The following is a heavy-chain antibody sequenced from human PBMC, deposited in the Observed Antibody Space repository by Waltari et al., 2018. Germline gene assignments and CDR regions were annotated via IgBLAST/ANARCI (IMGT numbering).Heavy chain of an antibody. CDR2: IFSVVSK. D-gene: IGHD1-26*01. CDR1: GFTVSSNY. V-gene: IGHV3-53*01. CDR3: ARDRRYSGSYYFDY. J-gene: IGHJ4*02. Sequence: EVQLVESGGGLIQPGGSLRLSCAASGFTVSSNYMRWVRQGQGKGLEWVSVIFSVVSKYYQDSVKGRFTISRDNSKNPLYLKMNSLRAEDTAVYYWARDRRYSGSYYFDYWGQGTLVTSPQ.